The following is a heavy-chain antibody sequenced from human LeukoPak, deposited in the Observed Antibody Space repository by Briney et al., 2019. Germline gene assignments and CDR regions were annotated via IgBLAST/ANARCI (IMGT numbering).Heavy chain of an antibody. CDR2: INHSGST. D-gene: IGHD1-26*01. J-gene: IGHJ4*02. CDR1: GGSFSGYY. CDR3: ARDRSYLGSYGRDSDY. V-gene: IGHV4-34*01. Sequence: SETLSLTCAVYGGSFSGYYWSWIRQPPGKGLEWIGEINHSGSTNYNPSLKSRVTISVDTSKNQFSLILSSVTAADTAVYYCARDRSYLGSYGRDSDYWGQGTLVTVSS.